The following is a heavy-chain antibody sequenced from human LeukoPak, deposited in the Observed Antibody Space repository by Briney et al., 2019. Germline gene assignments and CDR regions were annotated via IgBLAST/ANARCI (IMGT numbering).Heavy chain of an antibody. CDR3: AREGGDYDILTGVYIDAFDI. Sequence: PSETLSLTCTVSGGSISSSSYYWGWIRQPPGKGLEWIGSIYYSGSTYYNPSLKSRVTISVDTSKNQFSLKLSSVTAADTAVYYCAREGGDYDILTGVYIDAFDIWGQGTMVTASS. D-gene: IGHD3-9*01. J-gene: IGHJ3*02. CDR2: IYYSGST. CDR1: GGSISSSSYY. V-gene: IGHV4-39*07.